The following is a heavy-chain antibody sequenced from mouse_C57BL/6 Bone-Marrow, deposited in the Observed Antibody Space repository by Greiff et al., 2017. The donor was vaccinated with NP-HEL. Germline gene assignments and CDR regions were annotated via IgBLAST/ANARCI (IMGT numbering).Heavy chain of an antibody. J-gene: IGHJ4*01. CDR2: ISDGGSYT. CDR1: GFTFSSYA. V-gene: IGHV5-4*01. CDR3: ARGGAMDY. Sequence: DVQLVESGGGLVKPGGSLKLSCAASGFTFSSYAMSWVRQTPEKRLEWVATISDGGSYTYYPDNVKGRFTISRDNAKNNLYLQMSHLKYEDTAMYYCARGGAMDYWGQGTSVTVSS.